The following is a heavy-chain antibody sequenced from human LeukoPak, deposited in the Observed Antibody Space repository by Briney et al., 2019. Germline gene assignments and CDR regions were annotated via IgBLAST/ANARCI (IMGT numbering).Heavy chain of an antibody. J-gene: IGHJ3*02. CDR3: ARTAMGSHDAFDI. Sequence: ASVKVSCKASGYTFTSYDINWVRQATGHGLEWMGWMNPNSGNTGYAQKFQGRVTITRNTSISTAYMELSSLRSEDTAVYYCARTAMGSHDAFDIWGQGTMVTVSS. CDR1: GYTFTSYD. CDR2: MNPNSGNT. D-gene: IGHD5-18*01. V-gene: IGHV1-8*01.